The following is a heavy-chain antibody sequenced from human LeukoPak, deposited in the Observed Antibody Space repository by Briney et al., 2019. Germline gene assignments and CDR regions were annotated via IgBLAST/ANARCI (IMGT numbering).Heavy chain of an antibody. V-gene: IGHV1-46*01. CDR1: GYTFTSYY. CDR2: INPSVGST. J-gene: IGHJ6*03. CDR3: ARDQATLAAAGTGYYYYTDV. Sequence: GASVKVSCKASGYTFTSYYIHWVRQAPGQGLEWMGIINPSVGSTSYAQKFQGRVTMTRDMSTSTVYMELSSLRSEDTAVYYCARDQATLAAAGTGYYYYTDVWGKGTTVTVSS. D-gene: IGHD6-13*01.